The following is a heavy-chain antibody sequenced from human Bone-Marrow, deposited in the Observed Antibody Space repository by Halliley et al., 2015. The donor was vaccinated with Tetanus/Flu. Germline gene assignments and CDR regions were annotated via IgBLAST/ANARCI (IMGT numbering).Heavy chain of an antibody. V-gene: IGHV3-7*03. CDR3: ARAFKGHGSNY. CDR2: IKQDGGEK. Sequence: CAASGFTFSTYWMSWVRQAPGKGLEWVANIKQDGGEKYYVDSVKGRYTISRDNAKSSLHLQMSGLRAEDTAVYYCARAFKGHGSNYWGQGTLVTVSS. CDR1: GFTFSTYW. J-gene: IGHJ4*02.